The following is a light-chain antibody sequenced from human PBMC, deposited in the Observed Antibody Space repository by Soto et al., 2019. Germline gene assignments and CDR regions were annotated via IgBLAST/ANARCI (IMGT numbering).Light chain of an antibody. CDR1: QSVTNSY. CDR3: HHYGYAWT. V-gene: IGKV3-20*01. CDR2: GIS. J-gene: IGKJ1*01. Sequence: EVVLTQSPGTLSLFPGERATLSCRASQSVTNSYLAWYQQKPGQAPRPLIYGISDRATGIPDRFSGSGSGTDFTPTISSVELEDSTVYSCHHYGYAWTCGQGTKVETK.